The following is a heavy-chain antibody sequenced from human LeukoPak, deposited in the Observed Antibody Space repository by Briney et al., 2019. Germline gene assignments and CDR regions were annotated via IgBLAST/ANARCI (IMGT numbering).Heavy chain of an antibody. CDR2: INWNGGST. CDR3: ARVSLMITFGGVIGWFDP. Sequence: GGSLRLSCAASGFTFDDYAMTWVRQAPGKGLEWVSAINWNGGSTGYADSVKGRFTISRANAKNSLYLQMDSLRAEDTALYYCARVSLMITFGGVIGWFDPWGQGTLVSVSS. V-gene: IGHV3-20*04. CDR1: GFTFDDYA. D-gene: IGHD3-16*02. J-gene: IGHJ5*02.